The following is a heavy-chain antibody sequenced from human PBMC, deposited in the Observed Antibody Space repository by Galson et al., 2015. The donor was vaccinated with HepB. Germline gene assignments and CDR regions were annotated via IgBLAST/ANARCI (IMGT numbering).Heavy chain of an antibody. CDR1: GDSVSNTYNF. J-gene: IGHJ4*02. CDR2: IFYGGST. V-gene: IGHV4-39*01. Sequence: ETLSLTCIVSGDSVSNTYNFWGWIRQPPGRGLEWIATIFYGGSTFYNPSLKSRVAISVDTSTNQLSLRLSSVTAADTAVYYCARHGMFGETFTYYLDHWGRGTLVTVSS. D-gene: IGHD3-10*02. CDR3: ARHGMFGETFTYYLDH.